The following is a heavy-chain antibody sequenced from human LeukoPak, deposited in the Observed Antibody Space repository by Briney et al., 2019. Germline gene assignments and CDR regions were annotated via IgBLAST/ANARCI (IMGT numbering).Heavy chain of an antibody. Sequence: PGGSLRLSCAASGFTFSNYGMHWVRQAPGKGLEWVAVISYDGSNKYYADSVKGRFTISRDNSKNTLYLQMNSLRAEDTAVYYCANHGPSSSWYDGAFDIWGQGTMVTVSS. CDR1: GFTFSNYG. V-gene: IGHV3-30*18. D-gene: IGHD6-13*01. CDR3: ANHGPSSSWYDGAFDI. CDR2: ISYDGSNK. J-gene: IGHJ3*02.